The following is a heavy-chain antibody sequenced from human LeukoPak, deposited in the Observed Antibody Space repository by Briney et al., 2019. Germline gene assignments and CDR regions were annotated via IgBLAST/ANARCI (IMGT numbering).Heavy chain of an antibody. D-gene: IGHD6-6*01. CDR2: IIPIFGTA. V-gene: IGHV1-69*05. CDR3: ASGGSSSLLYYYYMDV. Sequence: SVEVSCKASGGTFSSYAISWVRQAPGQGLEWMGGIIPIFGTANYAQKFQGRVTITTDESTSTAYMELSSLRSEDTAVYYCASGGSSSLLYYYYMDVWGKGTTVTVSS. CDR1: GGTFSSYA. J-gene: IGHJ6*03.